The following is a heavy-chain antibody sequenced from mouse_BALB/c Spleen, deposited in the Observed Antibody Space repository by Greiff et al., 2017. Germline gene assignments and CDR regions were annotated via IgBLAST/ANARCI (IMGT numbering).Heavy chain of an antibody. J-gene: IGHJ3*01. V-gene: IGHV5-4*02. CDR2: ISDGGSYT. D-gene: IGHD2-3*01. CDR1: GFTFSDYY. Sequence: EVQRVESGGGLVKPGGSLKLSCAASGFTFSDYYMYWVRQTPEKRLEWVATISDGGSYTYYPDSVKGRFTISRDNAKNNLYLQMSSLKSEDTAMYYCARDDGYPFAYWGQGTLVTVSA. CDR3: ARDDGYPFAY.